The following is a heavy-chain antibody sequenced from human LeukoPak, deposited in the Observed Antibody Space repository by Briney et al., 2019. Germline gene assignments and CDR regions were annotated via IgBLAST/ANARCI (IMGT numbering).Heavy chain of an antibody. CDR3: AREATGYYYYYGMDV. V-gene: IGHV4-59*01. Sequence: SETLSLTCTVSGGSISSYYWSWIRQPPGKGLEWIGYIYYSGSTNYNPSLKSRVTISVDTSKNQFSLKLSSVTAAATAVYYCAREATGYYYYYGMDVWGQGTTVTVSS. CDR1: GGSISSYY. D-gene: IGHD5-12*01. J-gene: IGHJ6*02. CDR2: IYYSGST.